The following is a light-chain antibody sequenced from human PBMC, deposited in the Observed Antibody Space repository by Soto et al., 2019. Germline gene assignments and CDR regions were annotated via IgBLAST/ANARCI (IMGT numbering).Light chain of an antibody. J-gene: IGKJ5*01. CDR2: ATS. V-gene: IGKV3-20*01. CDR3: QQYGGSPLLT. Sequence: VLTQSPGTLSLSPGERATLSCRASQSVSSSSLAWYQQKPGQAPRLLLYATSSRATGIPVRFSGGGSGTDFTFTISRLEPEDSAVYYCQQYGGSPLLTFGQGTRLEI. CDR1: QSVSSSS.